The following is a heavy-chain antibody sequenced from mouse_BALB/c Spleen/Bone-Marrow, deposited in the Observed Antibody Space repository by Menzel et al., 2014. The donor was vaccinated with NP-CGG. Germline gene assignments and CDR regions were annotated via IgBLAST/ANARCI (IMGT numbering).Heavy chain of an antibody. CDR1: GFSLSTSGMS. Sequence: QVTLNVCGPGILQPSQTLSLPCSFSGFSLSTSGMSVGWIRQPSGKGLEWLAHIWWNDDKYYNPALRSRLTISKDTSNNQVFLKIASVVTADTATYYCTRIDSRYDEAMDYWGQGTSVIVSS. CDR3: TRIDSRYDEAMDY. V-gene: IGHV8-8*01. CDR2: IWWNDDK. J-gene: IGHJ4*01. D-gene: IGHD2-12*01.